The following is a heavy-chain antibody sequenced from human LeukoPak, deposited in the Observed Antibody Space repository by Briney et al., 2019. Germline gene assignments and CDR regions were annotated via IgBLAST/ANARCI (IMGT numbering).Heavy chain of an antibody. D-gene: IGHD1-26*01. CDR2: ISGSGGST. CDR3: AKDHPAVGATHEPDFDY. Sequence: PGGSLRLSCAASGFTFSSYAMSWVRQAPGKGLEWVSAISGSGGSTYYADSVKGRFTISRDNSKNTLYLQMNSLRAEDTAVYYCAKDHPAVGATHEPDFDYWGQGTRVTVSS. J-gene: IGHJ4*02. CDR1: GFTFSSYA. V-gene: IGHV3-23*01.